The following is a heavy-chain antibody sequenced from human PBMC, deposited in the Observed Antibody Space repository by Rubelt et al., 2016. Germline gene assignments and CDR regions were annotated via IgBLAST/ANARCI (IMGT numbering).Heavy chain of an antibody. CDR1: GGSVSSRDLY. V-gene: IGHV4-39*01. J-gene: IGHJ4*01. D-gene: IGHD3-22*01. Sequence: QMQLHESGPGLVKPSETLSLTCTVSGGSVSSRDLYWDWVRQPPGKGLEWIGSFYDNANIYYNPSLKSRVTISVDTSKNQFSLKLNSVTAAETAVYYCARLHYYETSGSIDYWGLGTLVTVSS. CDR3: ARLHYYETSGSIDY. CDR2: FYDNANI.